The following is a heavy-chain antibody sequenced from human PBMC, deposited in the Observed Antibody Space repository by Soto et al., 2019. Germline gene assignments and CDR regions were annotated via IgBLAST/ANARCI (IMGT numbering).Heavy chain of an antibody. J-gene: IGHJ6*02. V-gene: IGHV4-59*01. CDR1: GGSISSYY. D-gene: IGHD2-15*01. Sequence: QVQLQESGPGLVKPSETLSLTCTVSGGSISSYYWSWIRQPPGKGLEWIGYIYYSGSTNYNPSLKSRVTISGDTSKNQFPLKLSSVTAADTAVYYGAREAGYCRGGSCYSLSHGMDVWGQGTTVTVSS. CDR3: AREAGYCRGGSCYSLSHGMDV. CDR2: IYYSGST.